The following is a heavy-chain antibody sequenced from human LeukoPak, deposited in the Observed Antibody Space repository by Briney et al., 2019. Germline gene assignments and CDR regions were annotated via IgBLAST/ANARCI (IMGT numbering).Heavy chain of an antibody. Sequence: AETLSLTCAVYGGSFSGYYWSWIRQPPGKGLEWIGEINHSGSTNYNPSLKSRVTISVDTSKNQFSQKRNYVTAAATAVYYCARGTNTLTYTTSLWVWFDPWGQGPLLTVSS. D-gene: IGHD6-13*01. J-gene: IGHJ5*02. V-gene: IGHV4-34*01. CDR2: INHSGST. CDR3: ARGTNTLTYTTSLWVWFDP. CDR1: GGSFSGYY.